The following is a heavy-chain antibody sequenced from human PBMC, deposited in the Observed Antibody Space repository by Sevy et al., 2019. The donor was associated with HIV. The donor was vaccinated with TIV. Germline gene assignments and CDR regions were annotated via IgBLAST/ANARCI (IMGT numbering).Heavy chain of an antibody. V-gene: IGHV1-2*02. D-gene: IGHD4-4*01. CDR2: INSNSGAI. J-gene: IGHJ4*02. CDR1: GHTFSDYY. Sequence: ASVKVSCKASGHTFSDYYIQWVRQAPGRGLEWMGWINSNSGAISYAQKFQGRVTMTSETSISTVYMELSRLRSDDTAVYYCATEYSYDYWGQGTLVTVSS. CDR3: ATEYSYDY.